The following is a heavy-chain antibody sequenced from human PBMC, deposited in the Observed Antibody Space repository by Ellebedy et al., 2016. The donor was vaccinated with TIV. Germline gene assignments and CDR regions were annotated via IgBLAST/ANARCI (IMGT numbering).Heavy chain of an antibody. J-gene: IGHJ5*02. CDR1: GFTFSSYA. CDR3: VKARDCSSTRCLNPFDP. CDR2: ISSNGGST. D-gene: IGHD2-2*01. V-gene: IGHV3-64D*06. Sequence: GESLKISXSASGFTFSSYAMHWVRRAPGKGLEYVSAISSNGGSTYYADYVKGRFTISRDNSKNTLYLQMSSLRAEDTAVYYCVKARDCSSTRCLNPFDPWGQGTLVTVSS.